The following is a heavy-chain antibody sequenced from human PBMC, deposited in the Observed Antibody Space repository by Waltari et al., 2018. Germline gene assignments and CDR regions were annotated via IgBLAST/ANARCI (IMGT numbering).Heavy chain of an antibody. CDR3: ARHRGPYWSGWTGSVHWYYDCRDV. CDR2: IYYSGSN. J-gene: IGHJ6*03. CDR1: GGSISSYY. Sequence: QVQLQESGPGLVKPSETLSLTCTVSGGSISSYYWRWIRQPPGKGLQWIGYIYYSGSNNYNPSLKSRFTISVDTSKTHSTPNLSSVAAADTAVYYGARHRGPYWSGWTGSVHWYYDCRDVWGKGTTVTISS. D-gene: IGHD6-19*01. V-gene: IGHV4-59*08.